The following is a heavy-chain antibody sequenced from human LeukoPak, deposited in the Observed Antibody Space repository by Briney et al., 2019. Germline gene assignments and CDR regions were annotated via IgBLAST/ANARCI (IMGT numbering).Heavy chain of an antibody. CDR1: GGSISGFY. V-gene: IGHV4-59*01. J-gene: IGHJ6*03. D-gene: IGHD3-3*01. Sequence: PSETLSLTCTVSGGSISGFYWNCIRQPPGKGPEWIGYIDYSGSTSYNPSLKSRVTMSLDTSKNQFSLKLNSVTAADTAVYYCARDFDFGVANHYYYYMDVWGKGTTVTVSS. CDR3: ARDFDFGVANHYYYYMDV. CDR2: IDYSGST.